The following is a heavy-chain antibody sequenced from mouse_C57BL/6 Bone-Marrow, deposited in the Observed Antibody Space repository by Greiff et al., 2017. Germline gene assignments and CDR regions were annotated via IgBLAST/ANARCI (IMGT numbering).Heavy chain of an antibody. CDR1: GFNIKDDH. J-gene: IGHJ3*01. Sequence: VQLKESGAELVRPGASVKLSCTASGFNIKDDHMHWVKQRPEQSLGWFGWFAPENGVTEYASTFQGKATITADTCSNTAYLQLISLTSEDTAVYDCTTMVTPFAYWGQGTLVTVSA. CDR2: FAPENGVT. V-gene: IGHV14-4*01. D-gene: IGHD2-2*01. CDR3: TTMVTPFAY.